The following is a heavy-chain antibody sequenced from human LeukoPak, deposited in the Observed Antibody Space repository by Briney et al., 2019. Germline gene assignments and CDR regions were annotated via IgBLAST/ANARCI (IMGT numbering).Heavy chain of an antibody. V-gene: IGHV3-53*04. D-gene: IGHD1-1*01. Sequence: GGSLRLSCAASGFTFSSNYMSWVRQAPGKGLEWVSVIYSGGSTYYADSVKGRFTISRHNSKNTLYLQMNSLRAEDTAVYYCARAETGSYFDYWGQGTLVTVSS. CDR2: IYSGGST. CDR1: GFTFSSNY. CDR3: ARAETGSYFDY. J-gene: IGHJ4*02.